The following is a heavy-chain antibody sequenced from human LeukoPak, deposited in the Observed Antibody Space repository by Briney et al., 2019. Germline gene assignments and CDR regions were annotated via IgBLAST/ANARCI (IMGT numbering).Heavy chain of an antibody. CDR2: IYSGGST. V-gene: IGHV3-53*01. CDR1: GFTVSSNY. CDR3: ARAPAPPYDGRGYYSYYYGMDV. Sequence: GGSLRLSCAASGFTVSSNYMSWVRQAPGKGLEWVSVIYSGGSTYYADSVKGRFTISRDNSKNTLYLQMNSLRAEDTAVYYCARAPAPPYDGRGYYSYYYGMDVWGKGTTVPVS. J-gene: IGHJ6*04. D-gene: IGHD3-22*01.